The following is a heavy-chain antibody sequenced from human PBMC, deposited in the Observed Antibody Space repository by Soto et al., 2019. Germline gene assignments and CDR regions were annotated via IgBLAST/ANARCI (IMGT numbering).Heavy chain of an antibody. CDR2: ISAYNGNT. CDR3: ARCAEVRGVILYYFDY. D-gene: IGHD3-10*01. V-gene: IGHV1-18*01. J-gene: IGHJ4*02. CDR1: GYTFTSYG. Sequence: ASVKVSCKGSGYTFTSYGISWVRQAPGQGLEWMGWISAYNGNTNYAQKLQGRVTMTTDTSTSTAYMELRSLRSDDTAVYYCARCAEVRGVILYYFDYWGQGTLVTVSS.